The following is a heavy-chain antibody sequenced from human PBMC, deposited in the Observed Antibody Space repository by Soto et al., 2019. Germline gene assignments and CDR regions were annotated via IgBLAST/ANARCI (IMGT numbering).Heavy chain of an antibody. CDR1: GFTFSSYG. J-gene: IGHJ4*02. CDR3: AKGPSRILYYFDY. CDR2: ISYDGSNK. D-gene: IGHD2-15*01. V-gene: IGHV3-30*18. Sequence: PGGSLRLSCAASGFTFSSYGMHWVRQAPGKGLEWVAVISYDGSNKYYADSVKGRFTISRDNSKNTLYLQMNSLRAEDTAVYYCAKGPSRILYYFDYWGQGTLLTVSS.